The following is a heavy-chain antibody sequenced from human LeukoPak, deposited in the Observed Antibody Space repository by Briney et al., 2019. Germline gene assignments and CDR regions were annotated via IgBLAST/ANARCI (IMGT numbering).Heavy chain of an antibody. CDR1: GFSLSAYG. J-gene: IGHJ4*02. D-gene: IGHD6-13*01. V-gene: IGHV3-33*01. CDR3: ARSQSSSLIDY. CDR2: IWYDGTSK. Sequence: GGSLRLSCAASGFSLSAYGVHWVRQAPGKGLEWVAVIWYDGTSKGYADSVKGRFTFSRDNSKNTLYLQMNSLTVEDTAVYYCARSQSSSLIDYWGQGTLVTVSS.